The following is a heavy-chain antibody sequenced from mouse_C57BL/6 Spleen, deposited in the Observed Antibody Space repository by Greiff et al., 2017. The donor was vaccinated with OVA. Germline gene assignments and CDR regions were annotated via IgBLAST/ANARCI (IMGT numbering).Heavy chain of an antibody. V-gene: IGHV5-17*01. D-gene: IGHD2-3*01. CDR2: ISSGSSTI. CDR3: ARPSIYDGYWYFDV. Sequence: EVMLVESGGGLVKPGGSLKLSCAASGFTFSDYGMHWVRQAPEKGLEWVAYISSGSSTIYYADTVKGRFTISRDNAKNTLFLQMTSLRSEDTAMYYCARPSIYDGYWYFDVWGTGTTVTVSS. CDR1: GFTFSDYG. J-gene: IGHJ1*03.